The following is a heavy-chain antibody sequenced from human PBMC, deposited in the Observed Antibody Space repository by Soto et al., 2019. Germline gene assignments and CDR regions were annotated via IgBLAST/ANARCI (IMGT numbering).Heavy chain of an antibody. CDR2: IKSKTDGGTT. CDR1: GFTFSNAW. V-gene: IGHV3-15*07. D-gene: IGHD3-3*01. Sequence: GGSLRLSCAASGFTFSNAWMNWVRQAPGKGLEWVGRIKSKTDGGTTDYAAPVKGRFTISRDDSKNTLYLQMNSLKTEDTAVYYCTTDIRGIFGVVIIPVPQNFDYWGQGTLVTVSS. CDR3: TTDIRGIFGVVIIPVPQNFDY. J-gene: IGHJ4*02.